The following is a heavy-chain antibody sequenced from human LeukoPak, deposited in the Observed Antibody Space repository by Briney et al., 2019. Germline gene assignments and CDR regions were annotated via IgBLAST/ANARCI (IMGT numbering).Heavy chain of an antibody. Sequence: PSETLSLTCSVSGGSISSLYWSWIRQPPREGREWIGYIYYTGSTNYNTPLKSRVPILVDMSKKQFSLRLSSVTAADTAVYYCARHRAYSSSSPFDYWGQGTLATVSS. CDR3: ARHRAYSSSSPFDY. J-gene: IGHJ4*02. CDR2: IYYTGST. V-gene: IGHV4-59*08. CDR1: GGSISSLY. D-gene: IGHD6-6*01.